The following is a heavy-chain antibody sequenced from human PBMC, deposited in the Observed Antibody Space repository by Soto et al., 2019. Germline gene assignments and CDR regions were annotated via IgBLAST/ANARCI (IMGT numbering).Heavy chain of an antibody. V-gene: IGHV3-7*01. CDR2: IKHDGSEK. D-gene: IGHD1-26*01. J-gene: IGHJ4*02. CDR1: GFNFIDYC. CDR3: ARGGSGSYYFDY. Sequence: PVGSLRHSYGASGFNFIDYCMRWVRQAPGKGLEWVANIKHDGSEKYYADSLKGRFTISRDNAKNSLYLQMGSLRAEDMAVYYCARGGSGSYYFDYWGQGTLVTVSS.